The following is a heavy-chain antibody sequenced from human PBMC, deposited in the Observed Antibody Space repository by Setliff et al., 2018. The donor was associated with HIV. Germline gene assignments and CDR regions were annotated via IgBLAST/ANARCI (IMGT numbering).Heavy chain of an antibody. V-gene: IGHV1-2*06. CDR1: GYTFTGYF. Sequence: ASVKVSCKASGYTFTGYFIHLLRQAPGQGLEWMGRINPNSGDTNYAQKFQGRVTMTRDTSITTAYMDLSRLTSGDTAVYYCAREDHYDRFLDHWGQGTLVTVSS. J-gene: IGHJ5*02. CDR2: INPNSGDT. CDR3: AREDHYDRFLDH. D-gene: IGHD3-22*01.